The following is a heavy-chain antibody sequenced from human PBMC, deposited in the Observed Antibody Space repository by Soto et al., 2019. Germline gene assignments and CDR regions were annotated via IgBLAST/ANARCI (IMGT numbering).Heavy chain of an antibody. Sequence: EVQLVESGGGLVQPGGSLRLSCAASGLTFSSYWMSWVRQAPGKGLEWVANIKQDGSEKYYVDSVKGRFTISRDNAKNSLYLQMNSLRAEDTAVYYCAREGYRKYHYYGMDVWGQGTTVTVSS. J-gene: IGHJ6*02. CDR3: AREGYRKYHYYGMDV. CDR2: IKQDGSEK. D-gene: IGHD5-18*01. CDR1: GLTFSSYW. V-gene: IGHV3-7*01.